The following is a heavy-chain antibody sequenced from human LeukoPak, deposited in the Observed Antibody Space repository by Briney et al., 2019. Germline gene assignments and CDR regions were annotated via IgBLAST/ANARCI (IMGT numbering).Heavy chain of an antibody. J-gene: IGHJ4*02. CDR2: IKQDGSEK. CDR1: GFTFSSYW. CDR3: AKWFTDSVYYFDY. V-gene: IGHV3-7*03. D-gene: IGHD3-22*01. Sequence: GGSLRLSCAASGFTFSSYWMSWVRQAPGKGLEWVAKIKQDGSEKYYVDSVKGRFTISRDNAKNSLYLQMNRLRAEDMAVYYCAKWFTDSVYYFDYWGQGTLVTVSS.